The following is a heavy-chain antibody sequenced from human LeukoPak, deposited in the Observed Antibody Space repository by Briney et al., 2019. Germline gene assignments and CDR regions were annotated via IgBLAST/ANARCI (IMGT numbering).Heavy chain of an antibody. CDR1: GGSISSSSYY. CDR3: AGMGPRTIDGYCSGGSCYPPDY. D-gene: IGHD2-15*01. Sequence: PSETMSLTCTVSGGSISSSSYYWGWIRQPPGKGLEWIGRIHYSGSTYYNPSLKSRVTISVDTSKNQFSLKLSSVTAADTAVYYRAGMGPRTIDGYCSGGSCYPPDYWGQGTLVTVSS. CDR2: IHYSGST. J-gene: IGHJ4*02. V-gene: IGHV4-39*07.